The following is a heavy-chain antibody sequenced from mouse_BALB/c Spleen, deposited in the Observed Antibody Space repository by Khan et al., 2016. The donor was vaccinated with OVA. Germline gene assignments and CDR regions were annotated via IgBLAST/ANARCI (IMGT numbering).Heavy chain of an antibody. CDR3: ARAYYRYDGYYAMDY. V-gene: IGHV2-6-4*01. CDR2: IWGAGGT. J-gene: IGHJ4*01. Sequence: VELVESGPGLVAPSQSLSITCTVSGFSLSRYNIHWVRQPPGKGLEWLGMIWGAGGTDYNSTLKSRLSISKDHSKSQVFLKMNSLQTDDTAMYYCARAYYRYDGYYAMDYWGQGTSVTVSS. CDR1: GFSLSRYN. D-gene: IGHD2-14*01.